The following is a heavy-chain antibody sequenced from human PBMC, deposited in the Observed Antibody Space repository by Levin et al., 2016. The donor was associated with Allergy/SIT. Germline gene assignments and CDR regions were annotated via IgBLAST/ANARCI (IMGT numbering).Heavy chain of an antibody. CDR3: AKDQDYGDYSVYYFDY. D-gene: IGHD4-17*01. Sequence: GESLKISCAASGFTFSSYAMSWVRQAPGKGLEWVSAISGSGGSTYYADSVKGRFTISRDNSKNTLYLQMNSLRAEDTAVYYCAKDQDYGDYSVYYFDYWGQGTLVTVSS. CDR1: GFTFSSYA. J-gene: IGHJ4*02. V-gene: IGHV3-23*01. CDR2: ISGSGGST.